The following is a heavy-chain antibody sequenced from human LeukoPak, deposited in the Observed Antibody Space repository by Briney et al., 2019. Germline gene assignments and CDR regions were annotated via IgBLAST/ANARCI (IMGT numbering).Heavy chain of an antibody. CDR2: IKSDGSST. V-gene: IGHV3-74*01. D-gene: IGHD2-21*02. CDR3: SRDSLSSCGGDCYSGLDV. CDR1: GFTFSNYW. Sequence: GGSLRLSCAASGFTFSNYWMHWVRQAPGEALMWVSRIKSDGSSTTYADSVKGRFTISRDNAKNTLYLQMNSLRTEDTAVYYCSRDSLSSCGGDCYSGLDVWGQGTTVTVSS. J-gene: IGHJ6*02.